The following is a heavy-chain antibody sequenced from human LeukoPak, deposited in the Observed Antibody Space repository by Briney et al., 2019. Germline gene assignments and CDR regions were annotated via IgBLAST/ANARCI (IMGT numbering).Heavy chain of an antibody. CDR3: ARRYSGSSTDAFDI. D-gene: IGHD1-26*01. CDR2: IIPIFGTA. CDR1: GGTFISYA. V-gene: IGHV1-69*01. Sequence: ASVKVSCKASGGTFISYAISWVRQAPGQGLEWMGGIIPIFGTANYAQKFQGRVTITADESTSTAYMELSSLRSEDTAVYYCARRYSGSSTDAFDIWGQGTMVTVSS. J-gene: IGHJ3*02.